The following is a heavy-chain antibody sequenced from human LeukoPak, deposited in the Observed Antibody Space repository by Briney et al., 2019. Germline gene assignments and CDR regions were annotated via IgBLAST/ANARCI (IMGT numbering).Heavy chain of an antibody. Sequence: GRSLRLSCAASGFTFDDYAMHWVRHAPGKGLEWVSGISWNSGSIGYADSVKGRFTISRDNAKNSLYLQMNSLRAEDTALYYCAKTETYYYDSSGYYFDYRGQGTLVTVSS. CDR1: GFTFDDYA. V-gene: IGHV3-9*01. D-gene: IGHD3-22*01. J-gene: IGHJ4*02. CDR3: AKTETYYYDSSGYYFDY. CDR2: ISWNSGSI.